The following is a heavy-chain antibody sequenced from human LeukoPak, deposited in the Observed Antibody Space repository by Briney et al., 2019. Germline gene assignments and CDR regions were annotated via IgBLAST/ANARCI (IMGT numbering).Heavy chain of an antibody. CDR1: GGSISSSIYF. Sequence: MPSETLSLTCTVSGGSISSSIYFWGWIRQPPGKGLEWIGSIHYSGSTYHDPSLKSRVTVSLDTSKNQFSLKLSSVTATDTAVYYCARQLYSSGSYYAPMDVWGKGTTVTISS. CDR2: IHYSGST. CDR3: ARQLYSSGSYYAPMDV. D-gene: IGHD3-10*01. J-gene: IGHJ6*03. V-gene: IGHV4-39*01.